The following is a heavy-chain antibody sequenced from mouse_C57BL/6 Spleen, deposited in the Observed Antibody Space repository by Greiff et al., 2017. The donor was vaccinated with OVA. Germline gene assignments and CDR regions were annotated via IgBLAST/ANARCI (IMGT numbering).Heavy chain of an antibody. CDR3: ARLGGSSDKYWYFDV. D-gene: IGHD1-1*01. CDR1: GYTFTSYW. CDR2: IHPNSGST. Sequence: QVQLQQPGAELVKPGASVQLSCKASGYTFTSYWMHWVKQRPGQGLEWIGIIHPNSGSTNYNEKFKSKATLTVDKSSSTAYMQLSSLTSEDSAVYYCARLGGSSDKYWYFDVWGTGTTVTVSS. V-gene: IGHV1-64*01. J-gene: IGHJ1*03.